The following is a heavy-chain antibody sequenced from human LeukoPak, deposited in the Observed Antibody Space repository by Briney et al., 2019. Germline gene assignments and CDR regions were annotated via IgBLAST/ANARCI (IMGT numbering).Heavy chain of an antibody. CDR1: GGSISSRNW. CDR2: IYHSGST. D-gene: IGHD4-17*01. CDR3: ARASHDYGDYSHFDY. Sequence: PSGTLSLTCAVSGGSISSRNWWSWVRQPPGKGLEWIGEIYHSGSTNYNPSPKTRVTISVDKSKNQLSLKLSSVTAADTAVYYCARASHDYGDYSHFDYWGQGTLVTVSS. J-gene: IGHJ4*02. V-gene: IGHV4-4*02.